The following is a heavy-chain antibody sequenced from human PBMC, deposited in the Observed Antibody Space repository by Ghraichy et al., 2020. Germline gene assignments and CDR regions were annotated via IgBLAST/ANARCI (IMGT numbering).Heavy chain of an antibody. J-gene: IGHJ4*02. Sequence: GGSLRLSCEGSGFSFNDYWMSWVRQAPGKGLEWVANIKQDGSDKYYVDSVKGRFTISRDNAKKSLYLQMNSLRTEDTAVYYCARKGTSCSRNSCYGLDYWGQGTLVTVSS. CDR3: ARKGTSCSRNSCYGLDY. CDR1: GFSFNDYW. V-gene: IGHV3-7*01. CDR2: IKQDGSDK. D-gene: IGHD2-2*01.